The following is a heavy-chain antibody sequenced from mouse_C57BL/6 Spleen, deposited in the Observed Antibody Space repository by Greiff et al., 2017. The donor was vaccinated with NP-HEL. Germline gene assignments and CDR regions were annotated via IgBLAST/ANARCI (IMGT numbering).Heavy chain of an antibody. D-gene: IGHD1-1*01. Sequence: VQLQQSGAELVRPGASVKLSCTASGFNIKDDYMHWVKQRPEQGLEWIGWIDPENGDTEYASKFQGKATITADTSSNTAYLQLSSLTSEDTAVYYCTTGVVVPRAMDYWGQGTSVTVSS. CDR2: IDPENGDT. CDR1: GFNIKDDY. J-gene: IGHJ4*01. V-gene: IGHV14-4*01. CDR3: TTGVVVPRAMDY.